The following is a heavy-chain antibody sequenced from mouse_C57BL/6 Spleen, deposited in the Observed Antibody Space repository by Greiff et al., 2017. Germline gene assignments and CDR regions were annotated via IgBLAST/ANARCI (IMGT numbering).Heavy chain of an antibody. Sequence: VQLQQSGPELVKPGASVKISCKASGYAFSSSWMNWVKQRPGKGLEWIGRIYPGDGDTNYNGKFKGKATLTADKSSSTAYMQLSSLTSEDSAVYFCAREDDYDGGDYFDYWGQGTTLTVSS. CDR1: GYAFSSSW. D-gene: IGHD2-4*01. V-gene: IGHV1-82*01. J-gene: IGHJ2*01. CDR2: IYPGDGDT. CDR3: AREDDYDGGDYFDY.